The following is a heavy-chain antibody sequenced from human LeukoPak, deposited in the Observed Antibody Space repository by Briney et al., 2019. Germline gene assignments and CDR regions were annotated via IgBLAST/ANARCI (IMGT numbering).Heavy chain of an antibody. CDR3: ARGDWRAARLPLDAFDI. D-gene: IGHD6-6*01. Sequence: PSETLSLTCTVSGYSISSTYCWGWIRQPPGKGLEWVANIKQDGSEKYYVDSVKGRFTISRDNAKNSLYLQMNSLRAEDTAVYYCARGDWRAARLPLDAFDIWGQGTMVTVSS. V-gene: IGHV3-7*01. J-gene: IGHJ3*02. CDR2: IKQDGSEK. CDR1: GYSISSTYC.